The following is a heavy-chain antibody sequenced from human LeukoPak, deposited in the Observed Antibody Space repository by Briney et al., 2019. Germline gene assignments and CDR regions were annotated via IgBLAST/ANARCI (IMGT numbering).Heavy chain of an antibody. Sequence: GASVKVSCKASGYTFIDYYMHWVRQASGQGHEWMGWINPDSGGTNYAQKFQGRVTMTRDTSISTAYMELSRLRSDDTAVYYCARAGTRSAAGTDFDYWGQGTLVTVSS. D-gene: IGHD6-13*01. CDR1: GYTFIDYY. J-gene: IGHJ4*02. V-gene: IGHV1-2*02. CDR2: INPDSGGT. CDR3: ARAGTRSAAGTDFDY.